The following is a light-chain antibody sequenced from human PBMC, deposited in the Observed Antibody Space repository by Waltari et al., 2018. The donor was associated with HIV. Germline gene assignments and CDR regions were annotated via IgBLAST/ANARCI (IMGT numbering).Light chain of an antibody. CDR3: QTWGSGIRV. J-gene: IGLJ3*02. CDR2: VNSDGSH. Sequence: QLALAQSPSASASLGASVKLTCTLSSGHSSNAIAWHQQQPEKGPRYLMKVNSDGSHIKGDGIPDRFSGSSSGAERYLTISSLQSDDEADYYCQTWGSGIRVFGGGTKLTVL. CDR1: SGHSSNA. V-gene: IGLV4-69*01.